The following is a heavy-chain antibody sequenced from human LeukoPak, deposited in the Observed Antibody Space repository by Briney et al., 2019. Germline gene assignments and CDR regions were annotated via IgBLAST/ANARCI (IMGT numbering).Heavy chain of an antibody. D-gene: IGHD3-10*01. CDR3: ATRPDYGSGSYSSGNH. Sequence: GASVKVSCKASGYTFTSYGISWVRQAPGQGLEWMGWISAYNGNTNYAQKLQGRVTMTTDTSTSTAYMELRSLRSDDTAVYYCATRPDYGSGSYSSGNHWGQGTLVTVSS. J-gene: IGHJ5*02. CDR2: ISAYNGNT. V-gene: IGHV1-18*01. CDR1: GYTFTSYG.